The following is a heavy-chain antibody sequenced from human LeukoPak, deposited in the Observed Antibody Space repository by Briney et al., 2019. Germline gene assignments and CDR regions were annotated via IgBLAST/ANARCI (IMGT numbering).Heavy chain of an antibody. CDR1: GFTFSSYG. V-gene: IGHV3-33*06. Sequence: PGGSLRLSCAASGFTFSSYGMYWVRQAPGKGLEWVAVIWYDGSNKYYADSVKGRFTISRDNSKNTLYLQMNSLRAEDTAVYYCAKGVSIVGPGDYWGQGTLVTVSS. J-gene: IGHJ4*02. D-gene: IGHD1-26*01. CDR3: AKGVSIVGPGDY. CDR2: IWYDGSNK.